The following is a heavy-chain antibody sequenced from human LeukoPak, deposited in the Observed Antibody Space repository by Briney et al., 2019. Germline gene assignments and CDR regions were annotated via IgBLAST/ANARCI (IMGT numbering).Heavy chain of an antibody. CDR2: ISAYNGNT. CDR1: GYTFTSYG. V-gene: IGHV1-18*01. CDR3: ARDRSYYDSSGLGDY. J-gene: IGHJ4*02. Sequence: APVKVSCKASGYTFTSYGISWVRQAPGQGLEWMGWISAYNGNTNYAQKLQGRVTMTTDTSTSTAYMELRSLRSDDTAVYYCARDRSYYDSSGLGDYWGQGTLVTVSS. D-gene: IGHD3-22*01.